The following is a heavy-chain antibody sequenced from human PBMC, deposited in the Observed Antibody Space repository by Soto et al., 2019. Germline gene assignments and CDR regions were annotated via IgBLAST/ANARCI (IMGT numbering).Heavy chain of an antibody. J-gene: IGHJ5*02. D-gene: IGHD3-22*01. CDR1: GFTFSSYG. CDR3: ARHSGNYYDSSGYDT. Sequence: QVQLVESGGGVVQPGRSLRLSCAASGFTFSSYGMHWVRQAPGEGLEWVAVIWYDGSNKYYADSVKGRFTISRDNSKNTLYLQMNRLRAEDTAVYYCARHSGNYYDSSGYDTWGQGTLVTVSS. V-gene: IGHV3-33*01. CDR2: IWYDGSNK.